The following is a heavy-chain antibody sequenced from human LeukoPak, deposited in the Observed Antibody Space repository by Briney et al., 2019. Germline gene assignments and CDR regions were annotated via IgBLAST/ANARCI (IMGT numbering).Heavy chain of an antibody. CDR3: ARSSGRLSNWFDP. V-gene: IGHV1-69*05. CDR2: IIPIFGTA. Sequence: VKVSCKASGGTFSSYAISWVRQAPGQGLEWMGGIIPIFGTANYAQKFQGRVTITTDESTSTAYMELSSLRSEDTAVYYCARSSGRLSNWFDPWGQGTLVTVSS. D-gene: IGHD6-6*01. CDR1: GGTFSSYA. J-gene: IGHJ5*02.